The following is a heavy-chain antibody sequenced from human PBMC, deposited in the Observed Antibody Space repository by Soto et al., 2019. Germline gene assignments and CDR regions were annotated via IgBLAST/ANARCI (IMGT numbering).Heavy chain of an antibody. D-gene: IGHD1-7*01. V-gene: IGHV1-18*01. J-gene: IGHJ5*01. CDR2: ISASNGNT. Sequence: ASVKVSCKASGYTFTRYGISWLRQAPGQGLEWMGWISASNGNTHYAQRFQGRVTVTTDTSTSTAYMELRSLRSDDTAVYYCARDVDIGTRATGDWFDSWGQGTLVTVSS. CDR3: ARDVDIGTRATGDWFDS. CDR1: GYTFTRYG.